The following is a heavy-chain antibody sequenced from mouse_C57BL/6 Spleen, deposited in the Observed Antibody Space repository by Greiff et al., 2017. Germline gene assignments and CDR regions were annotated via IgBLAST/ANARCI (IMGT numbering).Heavy chain of an antibody. CDR3: ARGSDSPFAY. V-gene: IGHV1-80*01. Sequence: QVQLQQSGAALVKPGASVKISCKASGYAFSSYWMNWVKQRPGKGLEWIGQIYPGDGDPNYNGKFKGKATLTADKSSSTAYMQLSSLTSEDSAVYFCARGSDSPFAYWGQGTLVTVSA. CDR1: GYAFSSYW. D-gene: IGHD3-2*01. J-gene: IGHJ3*01. CDR2: IYPGDGDP.